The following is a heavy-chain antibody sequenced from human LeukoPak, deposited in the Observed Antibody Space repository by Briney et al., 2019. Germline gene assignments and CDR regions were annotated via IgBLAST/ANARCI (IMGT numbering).Heavy chain of an antibody. CDR1: GFTFSSYW. J-gene: IGHJ4*02. CDR3: ARDPGATDFDY. D-gene: IGHD5-12*01. Sequence: GGSLRLSCAASGFTFSSYWMSWVRQAPGKGLEWVANIQQDGGDKYYVDSVKGRFTISRDNAKNSLYLQMNSLRAEDTAVYYCARDPGATDFDYWGQGTLVTVSS. V-gene: IGHV3-7*01. CDR2: IQQDGGDK.